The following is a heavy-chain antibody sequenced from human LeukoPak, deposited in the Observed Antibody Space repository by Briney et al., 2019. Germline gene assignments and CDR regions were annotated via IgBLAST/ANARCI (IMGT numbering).Heavy chain of an antibody. D-gene: IGHD3/OR15-3a*01. J-gene: IGHJ3*02. Sequence: GGSLRLCCASSGITVSSNYMSGVRQAPGKGLEWVSIIYSDGNTYYADSVKGRFIISRDTSKNTLDLQMYSLRAEDTAVYYCARGLIAKTGKRTGAFDIWGRGTMVTVSS. CDR2: IYSDGNT. V-gene: IGHV3-66*01. CDR1: GITVSSNY. CDR3: ARGLIAKTGKRTGAFDI.